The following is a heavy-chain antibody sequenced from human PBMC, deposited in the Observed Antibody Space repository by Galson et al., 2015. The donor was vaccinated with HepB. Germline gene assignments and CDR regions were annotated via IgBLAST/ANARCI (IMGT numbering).Heavy chain of an antibody. CDR1: GGSISSSNW. J-gene: IGHJ4*02. CDR3: ARDWADDYGDRGCFDY. CDR2: IYHSGST. V-gene: IGHV4-4*02. D-gene: IGHD4-17*01. Sequence: LSLTCAVSGGSISSSNWWSWVRQPPGKGLEWIGEIYHSGSTNYNPSLKSRVTISVDKSKSQFSLKLSSVTAADTAVYYCARDWADDYGDRGCFDYWGQGTLVTVSS.